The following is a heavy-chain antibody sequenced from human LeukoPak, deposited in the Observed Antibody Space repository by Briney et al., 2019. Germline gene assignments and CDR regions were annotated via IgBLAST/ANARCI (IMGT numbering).Heavy chain of an antibody. J-gene: IGHJ6*03. CDR2: IIPIFGTA. CDR3: ARYGGYYGSGSKNYYYYYMDV. Sequence: ASVKVSCKASGGTFSSYAISWARQAPGQGLEWMGGIIPIFGTANYAQKFQGRVTITTDESTSTAYMQLSSLRSEDTAVYYCARYGGYYGSGSKNYYYYYMDVWGKGTTVTVSS. V-gene: IGHV1-69*05. CDR1: GGTFSSYA. D-gene: IGHD3-10*01.